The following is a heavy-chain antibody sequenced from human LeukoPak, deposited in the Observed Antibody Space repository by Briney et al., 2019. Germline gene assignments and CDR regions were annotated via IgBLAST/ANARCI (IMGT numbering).Heavy chain of an antibody. D-gene: IGHD2-8*01. CDR1: GFTLDDYA. CDR2: ISWNSGSI. J-gene: IGHJ4*02. CDR3: AKDGCTNGVCQFDY. Sequence: GGSLRLSCAASGFTLDDYAMHWVRQAPGKGLEWVSGISWNSGSIGYADSVKGRFTISRDNAKNSLYLQMNSLRAEDTALYYCAKDGCTNGVCQFDYWGQGTLVTVSS. V-gene: IGHV3-9*01.